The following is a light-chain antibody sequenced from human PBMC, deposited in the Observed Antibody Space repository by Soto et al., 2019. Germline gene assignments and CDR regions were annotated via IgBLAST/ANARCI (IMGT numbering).Light chain of an antibody. V-gene: IGLV2-23*01. CDR3: CSSAPESTYV. Sequence: QSALAQPASVSGSPGQSITISCTGTDSDVGAYNSVSWYQQHPHKAPRLIIYKGTRRPSGISYRFSGSTSGNAASQTISALQADDEADYFCCSSAPESTYVFGTGTKLTVL. J-gene: IGLJ1*01. CDR2: KGT. CDR1: DSDVGAYNS.